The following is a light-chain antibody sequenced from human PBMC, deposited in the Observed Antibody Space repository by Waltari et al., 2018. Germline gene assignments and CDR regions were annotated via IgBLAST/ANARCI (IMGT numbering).Light chain of an antibody. CDR2: QDG. Sequence: SYELAQPPSVSVSPGQTASITFPGYTLGYKSASWYQQKPGQAPVLVIYQDGKRPSGIPVRFSGSNSGNTATLTISGTQPVDEADYYCQAWDTNTGGVFGTGTKVTVL. J-gene: IGLJ1*01. CDR1: TLGYKS. V-gene: IGLV3-1*01. CDR3: QAWDTNTGGV.